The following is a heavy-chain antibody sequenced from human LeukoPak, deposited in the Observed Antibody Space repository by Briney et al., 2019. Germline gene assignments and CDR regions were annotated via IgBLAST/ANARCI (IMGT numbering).Heavy chain of an antibody. D-gene: IGHD3-10*01. J-gene: IGHJ4*02. V-gene: IGHV4-34*01. Sequence: PSETLSHTCAVYGGSFSGYYWSWLRQPPGKGLEWIGEINDSGSTNYNPSLKSRVTISVDTSMNQFSLKLSSVTAADTAEYYCARGLWFGESRPYYYDYWGQGNLVTVST. CDR3: ARGLWFGESRPYYYDY. CDR2: INDSGST. CDR1: GGSFSGYY.